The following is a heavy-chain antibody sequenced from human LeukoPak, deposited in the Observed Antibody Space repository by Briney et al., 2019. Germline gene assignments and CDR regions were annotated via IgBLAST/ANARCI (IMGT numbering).Heavy chain of an antibody. V-gene: IGHV1-69*06. CDR3: ARGPTLYHDAFDI. CDR1: GGTFSSYA. J-gene: IGHJ3*02. Sequence: SVKVSCKASGGTFSSYAISWVRQAPGQGLEWMGGIIPVYGTATYAQNFQGRVTITADKSTSTAYMELSSLRSEDTAVYYCARGPTLYHDAFDIWGQGTMVTVSS. D-gene: IGHD2-8*01. CDR2: IIPVYGTA.